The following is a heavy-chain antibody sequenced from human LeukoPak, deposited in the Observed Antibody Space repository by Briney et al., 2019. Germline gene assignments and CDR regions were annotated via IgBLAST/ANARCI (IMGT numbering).Heavy chain of an antibody. Sequence: GGSLRLSCAASGFNFSSYAMSWVRQAPGKGLEWVSAISGSGGSTYYADSVKGRFTISRDNSKNTLYLQMNSLRAEDTAVYYCAKTKGRNYYDSSGSFDYWGQGTLVTVSS. D-gene: IGHD3-22*01. V-gene: IGHV3-23*01. CDR1: GFNFSSYA. J-gene: IGHJ4*02. CDR2: ISGSGGST. CDR3: AKTKGRNYYDSSGSFDY.